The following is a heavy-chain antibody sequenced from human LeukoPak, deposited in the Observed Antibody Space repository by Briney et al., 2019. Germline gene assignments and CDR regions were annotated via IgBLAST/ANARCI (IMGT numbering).Heavy chain of an antibody. D-gene: IGHD4-17*01. J-gene: IGHJ5*02. CDR2: ISAYNGNT. V-gene: IGHV1-18*01. CDR3: ARDTVTTENWFDP. CDR1: CYTFTSYG. Sequence: ASVKVSCKASCYTFTSYGISWVRQAPGQGLEWMGWISAYNGNTNYAQKLQGRVTMTTDTSTSTAYMELRSLRSDDAAVYYCARDTVTTENWFDPWGQGTLVTVSS.